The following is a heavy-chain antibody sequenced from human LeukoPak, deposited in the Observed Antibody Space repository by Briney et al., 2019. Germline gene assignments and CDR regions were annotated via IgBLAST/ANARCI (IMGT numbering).Heavy chain of an antibody. Sequence: KPSETLSLTCTVSGGSISSGSYYWSWIRQPAGKGLEWIGRIYTSGSTNYNPSLKSRVTISVDTSKNQFSLKLSSVTAADTAVYYCAREGEYSSSLHWGQGTLVTVS. J-gene: IGHJ4*02. CDR1: GGSISSGSYY. V-gene: IGHV4-61*02. D-gene: IGHD6-6*01. CDR2: IYTSGST. CDR3: AREGEYSSSLH.